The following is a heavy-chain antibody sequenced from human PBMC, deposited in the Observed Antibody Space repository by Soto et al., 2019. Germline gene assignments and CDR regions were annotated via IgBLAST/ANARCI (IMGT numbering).Heavy chain of an antibody. Sequence: SETLSLTCAVYGGSFSGYYWSWIRQPPGKGLEWIGEINHNGSTNYNPSLKSRVTISVDTSKNQFSLKLSSVTAADTAVYYCARVSYDFWSGYRVPYGMDVWGQGTTVTVSS. D-gene: IGHD3-3*01. CDR3: ARVSYDFWSGYRVPYGMDV. J-gene: IGHJ6*02. CDR2: INHNGST. V-gene: IGHV4-34*01. CDR1: GGSFSGYY.